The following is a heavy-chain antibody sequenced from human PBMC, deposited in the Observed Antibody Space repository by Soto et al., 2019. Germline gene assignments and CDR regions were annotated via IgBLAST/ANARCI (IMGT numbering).Heavy chain of an antibody. CDR3: AKDPNDSSGSINWFDP. J-gene: IGHJ5*02. CDR2: MSYDGSHK. Sequence: PGGSLRLSCAASGFTFSRYGMHWVRQAPGKGLEWLTVMSYDGSHKQYADSVKGRFTISRDNSKNTVYLQMDSLTTEDTAAYYCAKDPNDSSGSINWFDPWGQGTLVTVSS. V-gene: IGHV3-30*18. CDR1: GFTFSRYG. D-gene: IGHD3-22*01.